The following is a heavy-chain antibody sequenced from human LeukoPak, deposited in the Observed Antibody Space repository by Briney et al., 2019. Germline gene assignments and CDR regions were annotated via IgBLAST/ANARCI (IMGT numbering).Heavy chain of an antibody. D-gene: IGHD2-15*01. V-gene: IGHV4-34*01. CDR2: INHSGST. CDR1: GGSFSGYY. CDR3: ARGTWWGGAPIYYYYYYGMDV. Sequence: SETLSLTCAVYGGSFSGYYWSWIRQPPGKGLEWIGEINHSGSTNYNPSLKSRVTIPVDTSKNQFSLKLSSVTAADTAVYYCARGTWWGGAPIYYYYYYGMDVWGQGTTVTVSS. J-gene: IGHJ6*02.